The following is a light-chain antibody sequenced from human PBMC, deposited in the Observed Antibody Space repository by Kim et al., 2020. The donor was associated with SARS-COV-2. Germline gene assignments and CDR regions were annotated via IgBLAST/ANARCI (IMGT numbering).Light chain of an antibody. CDR3: QQSHDWPPLT. CDR1: QTINNK. Sequence: SPGERAPLSCRTSQTINNKLVWYQQKPGQAPRLLIYDATARATGVPARFMGSGSETDFALTISSLQSEDFAVYYCQQSHDWPPLTFGQGTKVDIK. J-gene: IGKJ1*01. V-gene: IGKV3-15*01. CDR2: DAT.